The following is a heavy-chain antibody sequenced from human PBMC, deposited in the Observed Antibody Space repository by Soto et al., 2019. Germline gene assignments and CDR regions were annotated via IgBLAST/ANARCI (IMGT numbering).Heavy chain of an antibody. V-gene: IGHV3-30*18. J-gene: IGHJ4*02. D-gene: IGHD2-21*02. CDR1: GFSFNYYG. CDR3: AKDGSWGDHYYFDN. Sequence: PGGSLRLSCIAAGFSFNYYGMHWVRQAPGKGLEWVSIISYDATKKYYADSVKGRFTISRDNSINTLYLQMNNLRADDTAVYYCAKDGSWGDHYYFDNWGQGTLVTVSS. CDR2: ISYDATKK.